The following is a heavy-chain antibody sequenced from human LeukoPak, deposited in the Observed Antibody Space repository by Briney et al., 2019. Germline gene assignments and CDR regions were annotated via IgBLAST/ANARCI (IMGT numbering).Heavy chain of an antibody. CDR2: INHSGST. Sequence: SETLSLTCAVYGGSFSGYYWSWIRQPPGKGLEWIGEINHSGSTNYNPSLKSRVTISVDTSKNQFSLKLSSVTAADTAVYYCAGGSYDYVWGSYRPKGVDYWGQGTLVTVSS. CDR3: AGGSYDYVWGSYRPKGVDY. CDR1: GGSFSGYY. J-gene: IGHJ4*02. V-gene: IGHV4-34*01. D-gene: IGHD3-16*02.